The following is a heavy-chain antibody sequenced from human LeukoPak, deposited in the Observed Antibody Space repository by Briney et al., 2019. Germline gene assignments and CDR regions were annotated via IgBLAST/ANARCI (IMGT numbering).Heavy chain of an antibody. CDR2: INQGGSEK. V-gene: IGHV3-7*01. J-gene: IGHJ4*02. D-gene: IGHD3-22*01. Sequence: GGSLRLSCAASGFTFSSYWMSWVRQAPGKGLEWVANINQGGSEKYYVDSVKGRFTISRDNAKNSLYLQMNSLRAEDTAVYYCAGEYSSGAFDYWGQGILVTVSS. CDR3: AGEYSSGAFDY. CDR1: GFTFSSYW.